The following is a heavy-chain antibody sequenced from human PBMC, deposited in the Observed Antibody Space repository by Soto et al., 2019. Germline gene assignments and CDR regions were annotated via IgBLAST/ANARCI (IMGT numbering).Heavy chain of an antibody. CDR2: ISSSSSYI. Sequence: GGSLRLSCAASGFTFSSYSMNWVRQAPGKGLEWVSSISSSSSYIYYADSVKGRFTISRDNAKNTLYLQMNSLRAEDTAVYYCAKDRRDGYNGGFFDYWGQGTLVTVSS. CDR1: GFTFSSYS. D-gene: IGHD5-18*01. V-gene: IGHV3-21*04. CDR3: AKDRRDGYNGGFFDY. J-gene: IGHJ4*02.